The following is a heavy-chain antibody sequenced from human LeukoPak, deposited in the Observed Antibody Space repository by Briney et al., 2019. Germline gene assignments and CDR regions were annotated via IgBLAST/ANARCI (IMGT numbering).Heavy chain of an antibody. V-gene: IGHV5-10-1*01. CDR2: IEPSDSYT. CDR3: ARQEKDNWFGP. J-gene: IGHJ5*02. Sequence: VESLRISCKGSGYSFTSYWIRWVRQMPGKGVEWMGRIEPSDSYTNYSPSFQGHVNISADKSISTAYLQWSSLKASDTAMYYCARQEKDNWFGPWGQGPLVTLSS. CDR1: GYSFTSYW.